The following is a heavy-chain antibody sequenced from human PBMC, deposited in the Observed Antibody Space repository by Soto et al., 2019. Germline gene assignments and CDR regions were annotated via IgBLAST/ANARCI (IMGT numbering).Heavy chain of an antibody. Sequence: EVQLVESGGGLVQPGGSLRLSCAASGFTLSSFWIHWFRQAPGKGLVWVSRINRDGTNTRYADSVRGRFTISRDNAKNTMYLQMNSLRDEDTAVYYCARDLVAKDAFDIWGHGTMVTVSS. D-gene: IGHD2-8*02. CDR1: GFTLSSFW. CDR3: ARDLVAKDAFDI. V-gene: IGHV3-74*01. J-gene: IGHJ3*02. CDR2: INRDGTNT.